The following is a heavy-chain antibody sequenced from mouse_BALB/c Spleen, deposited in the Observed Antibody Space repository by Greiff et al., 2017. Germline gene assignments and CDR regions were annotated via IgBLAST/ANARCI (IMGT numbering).Heavy chain of an antibody. CDR1: GYSFTSYY. CDR3: ARSAPAMDY. CDR2: IDPFNGGT. V-gene: IGHV1S135*01. J-gene: IGHJ4*01. Sequence: EVQLVESGPELMKPGASVKISCKASGYSFTSYYMHWVKQSHGKSLEWIGYIDPFNGGTSYNQKFKGKATLTVDKSSSTAYMHLSSLTSEDSAVYYCARSAPAMDYWGQGTSVTVSS.